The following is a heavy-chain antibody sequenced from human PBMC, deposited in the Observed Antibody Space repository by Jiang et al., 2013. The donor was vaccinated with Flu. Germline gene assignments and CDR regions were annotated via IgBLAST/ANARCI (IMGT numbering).Heavy chain of an antibody. J-gene: IGHJ5*02. Sequence: GLVKPSETLSLSCAVSGYSISSGYYWGWIRQPPGKGLEWIGSIFHSGTTQHNPSLKSRVTISVDTSKNQFALQLRSLTAADTAIYFCAREAVGGAPAWFNAWGQGTLVTVSS. CDR3: AREAVGGAPAWFNA. CDR2: IFHSGTT. D-gene: IGHD1-26*01. CDR1: GYSISSGYY. V-gene: IGHV4-38-2*02.